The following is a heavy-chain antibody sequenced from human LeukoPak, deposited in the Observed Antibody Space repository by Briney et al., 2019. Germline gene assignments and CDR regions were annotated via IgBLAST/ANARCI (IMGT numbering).Heavy chain of an antibody. CDR3: AKPSGSYPLYYFDY. J-gene: IGHJ4*02. V-gene: IGHV3-66*04. CDR2: IYSGDNT. Sequence: PGGSPRLSCAASGFTVSSNYMSWVRQAPGKGLEWVSVIYSGDNTYYADSVKGRFTISRDISKNTLYLQMNSLRAEDTAVYYCAKPSGSYPLYYFDYWGQGTLVTVSS. CDR1: GFTVSSNY. D-gene: IGHD1-26*01.